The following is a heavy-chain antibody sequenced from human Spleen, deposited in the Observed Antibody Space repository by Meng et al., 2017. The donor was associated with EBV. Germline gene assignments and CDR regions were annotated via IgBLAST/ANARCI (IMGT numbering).Heavy chain of an antibody. D-gene: IGHD6-19*01. CDR2: IIPTFGTT. V-gene: IGHV1-69*01. CDR1: GGTFSSHG. CDR3: ARLCENKRLLAGFDY. J-gene: IGHJ4*02. Sequence: QVQLLQSGAEVKKXXXXXKXXGXXYGGTFSSHGISWVRQAPGQGPEWMGEIIPTFGTTNYAQKFQGRLTITADASTNTVYMELSSLRSEDTAVYYCARLCENKRLLAGFDYWGQGTLVTVSS.